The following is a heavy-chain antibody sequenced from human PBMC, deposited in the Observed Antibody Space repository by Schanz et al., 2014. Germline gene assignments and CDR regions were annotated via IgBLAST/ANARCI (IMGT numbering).Heavy chain of an antibody. V-gene: IGHV3-48*01. CDR3: AKVRYSSGWRGDYFDE. CDR1: GFTFSDYW. J-gene: IGHJ4*02. CDR2: VSRSTPDI. D-gene: IGHD6-25*01. Sequence: EVQLVESGGGLVQPGGSLRLSCTASGFTFSDYWMSWVRQAPGKGLEWVSYVSRSTPDIYYADSVKGRFTMSRDNSKNTLYLQMNSLRAEDTAVYYCAKVRYSSGWRGDYFDEWGQGTLVTVAS.